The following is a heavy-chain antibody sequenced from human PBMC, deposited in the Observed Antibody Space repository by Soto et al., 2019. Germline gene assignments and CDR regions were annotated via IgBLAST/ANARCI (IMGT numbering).Heavy chain of an antibody. J-gene: IGHJ4*02. CDR2: IYYSGST. Sequence: QLQLQESGPGLVKPSETLSLTCTVSGGSISSSSYYWGWIRQPPGKGLEWIGSIYYSGSTYYNPSLKRRVTISVDTSKNQFSLKLSSVTAADTAVYYCARQGLRITMPSVGYWGQGTLVTVSS. D-gene: IGHD3-10*01. CDR3: ARQGLRITMPSVGY. V-gene: IGHV4-39*01. CDR1: GGSISSSSYY.